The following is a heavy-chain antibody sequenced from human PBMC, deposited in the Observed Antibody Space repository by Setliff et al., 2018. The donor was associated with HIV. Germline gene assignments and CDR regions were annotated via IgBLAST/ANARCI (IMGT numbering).Heavy chain of an antibody. Sequence: ASVKVSCKASGYTFTDNYIHWVRQAPGQGLEWMAWINSATGGTNYAQNFQGWVTVTRDTSINTVYMELSSLKSDDTAVYYCAREGYYGDYSRWYFDHWGRGTPVTVSS. CDR1: GYTFTDNY. D-gene: IGHD4-17*01. J-gene: IGHJ2*01. CDR3: AREGYYGDYSRWYFDH. CDR2: INSATGGT. V-gene: IGHV1-2*04.